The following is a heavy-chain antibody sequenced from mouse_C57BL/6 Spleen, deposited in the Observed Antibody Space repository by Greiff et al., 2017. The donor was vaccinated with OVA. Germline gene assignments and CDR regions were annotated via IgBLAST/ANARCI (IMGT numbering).Heavy chain of an antibody. D-gene: IGHD1-1*01. V-gene: IGHV5-6*01. Sequence: EVKVVESGGDLVKPGGSLKLSCAASGFTFSSYGMSWVRQTPDKRLEWVATISSGGSYTYYPDSVKGRFTISRDNAKNTLYLQMSSLKSEDTAMYYCARHKSSYGGYFDYWGQGTTLTVSS. J-gene: IGHJ2*01. CDR1: GFTFSSYG. CDR2: ISSGGSYT. CDR3: ARHKSSYGGYFDY.